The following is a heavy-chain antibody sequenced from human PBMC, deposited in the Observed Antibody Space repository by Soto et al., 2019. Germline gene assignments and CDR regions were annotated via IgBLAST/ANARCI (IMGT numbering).Heavy chain of an antibody. CDR3: ALRSMAVVRDY. V-gene: IGHV4-59*11. J-gene: IGHJ4*02. D-gene: IGHD3-22*01. Sequence: WETLSLTSTVFGGYITSHYCRWFRQPPGKGLESIGYLYYGRSANYNPSLKSRVTLSVDTSTNQCSLTLSSMTAADTAVYYCALRSMAVVRDYLRQGPLVTVS. CDR1: GGYITSHY. CDR2: LYYGRSA.